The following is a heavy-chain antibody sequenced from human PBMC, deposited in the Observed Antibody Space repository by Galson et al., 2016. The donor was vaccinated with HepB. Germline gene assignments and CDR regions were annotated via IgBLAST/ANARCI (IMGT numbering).Heavy chain of an antibody. CDR2: ISYDGSSK. CDR1: GFTFSSYG. CDR3: AKFVSRWGSGYQV. J-gene: IGHJ4*02. V-gene: IGHV3-30*18. Sequence: SLRLSCAASGFTFSSYGMHWVRQAPGKGLEWVAVISYDGSSKYYADSVKGRFTISRDNSKNTLYVQMNSLRAEDTAVYYCAKFVSRWGSGYQVWGQGTLVTVSS. D-gene: IGHD3-22*01.